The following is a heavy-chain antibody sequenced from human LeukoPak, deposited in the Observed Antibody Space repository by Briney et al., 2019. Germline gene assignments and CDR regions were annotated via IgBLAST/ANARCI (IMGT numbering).Heavy chain of an antibody. Sequence: GASVKVSCKASGYTFTGYYMHWVRQAPGQGLEWMGWINPNSGGTNYAQKFQGRVTMTRDTSISTACMELSRLRSDDTAVYYCARVYCGADCYSYYYYGMDVWGQGTTVTVSS. D-gene: IGHD2-21*02. CDR3: ARVYCGADCYSYYYYGMDV. CDR1: GYTFTGYY. J-gene: IGHJ6*02. V-gene: IGHV1-2*02. CDR2: INPNSGGT.